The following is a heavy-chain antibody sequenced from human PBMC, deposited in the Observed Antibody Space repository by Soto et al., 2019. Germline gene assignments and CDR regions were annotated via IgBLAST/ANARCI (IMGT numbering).Heavy chain of an antibody. D-gene: IGHD2-15*01. V-gene: IGHV1-69*06. Sequence: QVQLVQSGAEVKKPGSSVKVSCKASGGTFSSYAISWLRQAPGQGLEWMGGIIPIFGTANYAQKFQGRVTITADKSTSTAYMELSSLRSEDTAVYYCARDCSGGSCYSDYYYGMDVWGQGTTVTVSS. J-gene: IGHJ6*02. CDR3: ARDCSGGSCYSDYYYGMDV. CDR1: GGTFSSYA. CDR2: IIPIFGTA.